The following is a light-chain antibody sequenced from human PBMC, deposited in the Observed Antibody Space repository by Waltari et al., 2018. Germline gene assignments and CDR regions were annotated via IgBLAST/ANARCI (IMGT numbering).Light chain of an antibody. Sequence: ETVLSQSPGTLSLYPGERATHSCRASQSVSSTYLAWYQQKPGQPPRLLIYGASSRATGIPDRFSGSGSGTDFTLTISRLEPEDFAVYFCQQYGASLITFGQGTRLEIK. CDR1: QSVSSTY. J-gene: IGKJ5*01. V-gene: IGKV3-20*01. CDR2: GAS. CDR3: QQYGASLIT.